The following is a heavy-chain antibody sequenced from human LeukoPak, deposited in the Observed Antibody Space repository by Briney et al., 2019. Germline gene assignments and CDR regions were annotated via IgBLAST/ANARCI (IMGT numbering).Heavy chain of an antibody. CDR3: AKRRGESYFDY. CDR1: GFTFSSYA. V-gene: IGHV3-23*01. J-gene: IGHJ4*02. D-gene: IGHD3-10*01. Sequence: GGSLRLSCAASGFTFSSYAMSWVRQAPGKGLEWVSAISGSGGSTYYADSVKGRFTISRDNSKNTLYLQMKRLRAEDTAVYYCAKRRGESYFDYWGQGTLVTVSS. CDR2: ISGSGGST.